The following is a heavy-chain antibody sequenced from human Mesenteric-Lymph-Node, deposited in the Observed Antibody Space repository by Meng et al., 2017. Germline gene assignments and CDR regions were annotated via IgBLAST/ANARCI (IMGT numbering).Heavy chain of an antibody. V-gene: IGHV1-69*06. CDR3: ACSGSYYAYAFDI. Sequence: SVKLSCKASGGTFSSYAISWVRQAPGQGLEWMGGIIPIFGTANYAQKFQGRVTITADKSTSTAYMELSSLRSEDTAVYYCACSGSYYAYAFDIWGQGTMVTVSS. D-gene: IGHD1-26*01. CDR1: GGTFSSYA. J-gene: IGHJ3*02. CDR2: IIPIFGTA.